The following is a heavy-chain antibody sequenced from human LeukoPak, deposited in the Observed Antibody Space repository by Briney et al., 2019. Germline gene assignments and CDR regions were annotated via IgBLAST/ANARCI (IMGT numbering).Heavy chain of an antibody. CDR2: IYYSGST. J-gene: IGHJ6*03. CDR1: GGSISSYY. D-gene: IGHD6-13*01. V-gene: IGHV4-59*01. CDR3: ARLSSSWPNYYYYYVDV. Sequence: PSETLSLTCTVSGGSISSYYWSWIRQPPGKGLEWIGYIYYSGSTNYNPSLKSRVTISVDTSKNQFSLKLSSVTAADTAVYYCARLSSSWPNYYYYYVDVWGKGTTVTVSS.